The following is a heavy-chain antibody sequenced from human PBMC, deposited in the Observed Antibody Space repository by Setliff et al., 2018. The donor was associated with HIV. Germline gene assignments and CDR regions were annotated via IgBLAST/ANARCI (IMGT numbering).Heavy chain of an antibody. J-gene: IGHJ3*02. CDR1: GFTFSSYS. Sequence: GESLKISCAASGFTFSSYSMNWVRQAPGMGLEWVSSISSTSNYRYYADSMKGRFTISRDNAKNSLYLQMNSLRAEDTAVHYCARRGNYMEDAFDIWGQGTMVTVSS. CDR3: ARRGNYMEDAFDI. D-gene: IGHD1-26*01. V-gene: IGHV3-21*01. CDR2: ISSTSNYR.